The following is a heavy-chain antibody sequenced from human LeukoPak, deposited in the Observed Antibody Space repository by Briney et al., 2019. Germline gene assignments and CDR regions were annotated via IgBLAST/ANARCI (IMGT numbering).Heavy chain of an antibody. V-gene: IGHV3-23*01. CDR2: IGSSGSNT. J-gene: IGHJ4*02. D-gene: IGHD4-17*01. CDR3: VKVWYGDHVGDY. Sequence: GGSLRLSCAASGFTFSNDGMGWVRLAPGKGLEWSSGIGSSGSNTYYADSVKGRFSISRDNSKNTLYLQMNSLRAEDTAMYYCVKVWYGDHVGDYWGQGTLVTVSS. CDR1: GFTFSNDG.